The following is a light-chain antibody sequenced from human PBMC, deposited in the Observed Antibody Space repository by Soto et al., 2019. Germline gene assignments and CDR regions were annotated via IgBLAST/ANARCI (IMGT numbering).Light chain of an antibody. CDR1: QSVRSTY. V-gene: IGKV3-20*01. CDR2: DAS. CDR3: QHYGNSMWT. J-gene: IGKJ1*01. Sequence: EVVLTQSPCTLSLSPGERATLSCRASQSVRSTYLAWYQQKPGQAPRLLIYDASSRATDIPARVSCSGSGTKVTLTISRLEPEDFAIYNCQHYGNSMWTFGQGTRVIFK.